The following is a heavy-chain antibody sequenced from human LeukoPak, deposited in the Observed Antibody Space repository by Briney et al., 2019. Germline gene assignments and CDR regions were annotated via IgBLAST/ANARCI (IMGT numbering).Heavy chain of an antibody. J-gene: IGHJ4*02. CDR2: IYYGGST. CDR1: GDSISSSRYY. V-gene: IGHV4-39*01. CDR3: ARSSGYSPRYFDY. D-gene: IGHD3-22*01. Sequence: SETLSLTCPVSGDSISSSRYYWGWIRQPPGKGLEWIGNIYYGGSTYSNPSLKSRVTISVDTSKNQFSLKLYSVTAADTAVYYCARSSGYSPRYFDYWGQGTLVTVSS.